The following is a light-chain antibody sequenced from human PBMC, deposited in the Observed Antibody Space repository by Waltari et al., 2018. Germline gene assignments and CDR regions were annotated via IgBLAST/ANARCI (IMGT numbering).Light chain of an antibody. V-gene: IGLV2-8*01. CDR3: FSYAGSNNLV. CDR1: SSDVGAYNY. J-gene: IGLJ2*01. Sequence: QSALTQPPSASGSPGQSVTISCTGTSSDVGAYNYVSWYQQHPDKAPQLMIFEVSQRPSGVPDRLAGAKAGSTGSLTVSGLQAEDEADYYCFSYAGSNNLVFGGGTKLTVL. CDR2: EVS.